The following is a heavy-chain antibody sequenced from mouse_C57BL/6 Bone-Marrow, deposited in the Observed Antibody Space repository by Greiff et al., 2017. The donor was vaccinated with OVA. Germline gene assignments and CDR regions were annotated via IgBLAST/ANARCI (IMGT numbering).Heavy chain of an antibody. CDR2: IYPGSGNT. J-gene: IGHJ4*01. D-gene: IGHD3-3*01. V-gene: IGHV1-76*01. Sequence: VQLQQSGAELVRPGASVKLSCKASGYTLTDYYINWVKQRPGQGLEWIARIYPGSGNTYYNEKFKGKATLTAEKSSSTAYMQLSSLTSEDSAVYFCAIPGQYYYAMDYWGQGTSVTVSS. CDR1: GYTLTDYY. CDR3: AIPGQYYYAMDY.